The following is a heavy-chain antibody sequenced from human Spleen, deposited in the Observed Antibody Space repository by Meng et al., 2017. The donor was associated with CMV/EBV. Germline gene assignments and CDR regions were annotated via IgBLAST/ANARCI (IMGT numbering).Heavy chain of an antibody. CDR1: GFTFSTYS. D-gene: IGHD2-2*02. Sequence: LSLTCAASGFTFSTYSMNWVRQAPGKGLEWVSSIGSTGNYIYYADSVKGRFSISRDNSKNTLYLQMNSLRAEDTAVYYCARAGRYCSSTSCYNRAFDIWGQGTMVTVSS. CDR2: IGSTGNYI. CDR3: ARAGRYCSSTSCYNRAFDI. J-gene: IGHJ3*02. V-gene: IGHV3-21*04.